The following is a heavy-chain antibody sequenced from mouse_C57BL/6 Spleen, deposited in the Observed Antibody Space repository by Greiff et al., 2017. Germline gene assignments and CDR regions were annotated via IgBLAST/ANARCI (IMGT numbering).Heavy chain of an antibody. CDR2: FDPNSGGT. Sequence: VQLQQPGAELVKPGASVKLSCKASGYTFTSYWMHWVKQRPGRGLEWIGRFDPNSGGTKYNEKFKSKATLTVDKPSSTAYMQLSSLTSEDSAVYYCARAVYDGYTWFAYWGQGTLVTVSA. CDR3: ARAVYDGYTWFAY. D-gene: IGHD2-3*01. J-gene: IGHJ3*01. CDR1: GYTFTSYW. V-gene: IGHV1-72*01.